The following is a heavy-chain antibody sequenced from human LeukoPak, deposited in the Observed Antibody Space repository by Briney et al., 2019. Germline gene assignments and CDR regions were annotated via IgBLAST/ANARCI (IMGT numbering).Heavy chain of an antibody. J-gene: IGHJ4*02. CDR1: GYTFTTFY. V-gene: IGHV1-46*01. CDR2: VNPTSGIS. CDR3: ARERGYCSGSACYGSGY. D-gene: IGHD2-2*01. Sequence: ASVKVSCKXSGYTFTTFYIHWVRQAPGQGLEWMGKVNPTSGISTYAQEFQGRVTMTRDTSTSTVYMELSSLRSDDAAVYFCARERGYCSGSACYGSGYWGQGTLVTVSS.